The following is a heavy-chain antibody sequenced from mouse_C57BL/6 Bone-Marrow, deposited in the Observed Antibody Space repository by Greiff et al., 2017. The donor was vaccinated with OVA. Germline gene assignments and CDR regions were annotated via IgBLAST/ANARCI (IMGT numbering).Heavy chain of an antibody. V-gene: IGHV5-6*02. Sequence: EVKLVESGGDLVKPGGSLKLSCAASGFTFSSYGMSWVRQTPDKRLEWVATISSGGSYTYYPDSVKGRFTISRDNAKNTLYLQMSSLKSEDTAMYYYAGREYYGSRPYYFDYWGQGTTLTVSS. CDR2: ISSGGSYT. CDR3: AGREYYGSRPYYFDY. J-gene: IGHJ2*01. D-gene: IGHD1-1*01. CDR1: GFTFSSYG.